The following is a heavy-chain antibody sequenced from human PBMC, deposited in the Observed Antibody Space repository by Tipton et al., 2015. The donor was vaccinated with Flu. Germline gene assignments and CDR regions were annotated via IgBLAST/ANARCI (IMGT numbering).Heavy chain of an antibody. D-gene: IGHD5-12*01. CDR2: MNPNSGNT. V-gene: IGHV1-8*01. J-gene: IGHJ5*02. CDR3: ARGLVATTKTPDWFDP. CDR1: GYTFTSYD. Sequence: QLVQSGAEVKKPGASVKVSCKASGYTFTSYDINWVRQATGQGLEWMGWMNPNSGNTGYAQKFQGRVTMTRNTPISTAYMELSSLRSEDTAVYYCARGLVATTKTPDWFDPWGQGTLVTVSS.